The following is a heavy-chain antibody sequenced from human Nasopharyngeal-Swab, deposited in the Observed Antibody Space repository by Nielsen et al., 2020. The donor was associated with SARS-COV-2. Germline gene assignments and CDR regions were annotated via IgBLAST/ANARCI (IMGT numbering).Heavy chain of an antibody. D-gene: IGHD2-15*01. CDR2: IRSKGNSYAT. Sequence: GGSLRLSCAASGFIFSDPAIHWVRQTSGKGLEWVGRIRSKGNSYATAYAASVKGRFTISRDDSKNTAYLQMNSLITEDTAVYYCTRCGGSCYTGKDYWGQGTLVTVSS. J-gene: IGHJ4*02. CDR3: TRCGGSCYTGKDY. V-gene: IGHV3-73*01. CDR1: GFIFSDPA.